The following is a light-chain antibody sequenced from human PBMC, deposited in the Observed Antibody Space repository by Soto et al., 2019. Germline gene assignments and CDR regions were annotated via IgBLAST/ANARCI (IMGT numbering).Light chain of an antibody. CDR1: QSVSSSY. CDR3: LQYGSSPLT. V-gene: IGKV3-20*01. J-gene: IGKJ3*01. CDR2: GAS. Sequence: DIVLTQSPGTLSLSPGERATLSCRASQSVSSSYLAWYQQKPGQAPRLLIYGASSRDTGIPDRFSGSGSGTDFTLTISRLEPEDFAVYYCLQYGSSPLTFGPGTKVDIK.